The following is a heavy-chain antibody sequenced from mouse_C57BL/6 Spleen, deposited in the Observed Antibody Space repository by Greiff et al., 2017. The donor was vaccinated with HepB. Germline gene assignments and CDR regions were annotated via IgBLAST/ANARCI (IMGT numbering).Heavy chain of an antibody. Sequence: EVKLVESGGGLVKPGGSLKLSCAASGFTFSSYTMSWVRQTPEKRLEWVATISGGGGNTYYPDSVKGRFTISRDNAKNTLYLQMSSLRSEDTALYYCARPGDGYYVSWFAYWGQGTLVTVSA. D-gene: IGHD2-3*01. CDR1: GFTFSSYT. CDR3: ARPGDGYYVSWFAY. V-gene: IGHV5-9*01. J-gene: IGHJ3*01. CDR2: ISGGGGNT.